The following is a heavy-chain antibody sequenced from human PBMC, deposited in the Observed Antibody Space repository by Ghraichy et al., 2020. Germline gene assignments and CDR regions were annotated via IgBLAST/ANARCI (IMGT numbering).Heavy chain of an antibody. D-gene: IGHD3-10*01. CDR3: AKTDNTGGYYRLFDY. J-gene: IGHJ4*02. CDR2: ISGRDTNT. V-gene: IGHV3-23*01. Sequence: GGSLRLSCAASGFTFSTYAMSWVRQAPGKGLEWVSAISGRDTNTYYADSVKGRFTISRDNSKNALYLQMNGLRVEDTAIYYCAKTDNTGGYYRLFDYWGQGTLVTVSS. CDR1: GFTFSTYA.